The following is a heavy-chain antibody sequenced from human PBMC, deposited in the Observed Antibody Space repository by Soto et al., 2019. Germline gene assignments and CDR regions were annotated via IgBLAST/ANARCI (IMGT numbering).Heavy chain of an antibody. CDR3: ARDAGYCSGGSCYGASDWFDP. Sequence: VQLVESGGGLVQPGGSLRLSCAASGFTFSSYSMNWVRQAPGKGLEWVSYISSSSSTIYYADSVKGRFTISRDNAKNSLYLQMNSLRDEDTAVYYCARDAGYCSGGSCYGASDWFDPWGQGTLVTVSS. J-gene: IGHJ5*02. D-gene: IGHD2-15*01. CDR2: ISSSSSTI. V-gene: IGHV3-48*02. CDR1: GFTFSSYS.